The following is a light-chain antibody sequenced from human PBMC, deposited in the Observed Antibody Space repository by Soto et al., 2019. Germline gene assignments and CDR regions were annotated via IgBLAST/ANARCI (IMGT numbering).Light chain of an antibody. CDR2: DVS. Sequence: SALTQPASVSGSPGQSITISCTGTSRDVGSYNYVSWYQQHPGKAPKLMIYDVSNRPSGVSNRFSGSKSGNTASLTISGLQAEDEADYYCSSYTSSSTLFVFGTGTKLTVL. CDR3: SSYTSSSTLFV. V-gene: IGLV2-14*01. J-gene: IGLJ1*01. CDR1: SRDVGSYNY.